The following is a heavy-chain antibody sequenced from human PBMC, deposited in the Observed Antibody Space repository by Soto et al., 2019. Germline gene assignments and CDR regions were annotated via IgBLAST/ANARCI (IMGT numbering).Heavy chain of an antibody. Sequence: QVQLQQWGAGLLKPSETLSLTCAVYGGSFSGYYWSWIRQPPGKGLEWSGAINHSGSTNYNPSLKSRVTISGDTSKQLFSLKLSSVTAADTAVYYCARGHPPHDDFWSGPTGYNLFDPWGQGTLVTVSS. D-gene: IGHD3-3*01. CDR1: GGSFSGYY. CDR2: INHSGST. CDR3: ARGHPPHDDFWSGPTGYNLFDP. J-gene: IGHJ5*02. V-gene: IGHV4-34*01.